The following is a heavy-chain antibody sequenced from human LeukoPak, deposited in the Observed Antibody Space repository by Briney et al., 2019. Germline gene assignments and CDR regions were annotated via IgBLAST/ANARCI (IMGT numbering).Heavy chain of an antibody. CDR1: GYTFTGHS. D-gene: IGHD3-22*01. V-gene: IGHV1-2*02. CDR3: ARDDYYDVSGFDS. CDR2: INPSSGGT. J-gene: IGHJ4*02. Sequence: ASVKVSCKASGYTFTGHSIHWVRQAPGQGLEWMGWINPSSGGTKYAHNFQGRVTMTSDTSISAAYMELSWLKSDDTALYYCARDDYYDVSGFDSWGQGTLVTVSS.